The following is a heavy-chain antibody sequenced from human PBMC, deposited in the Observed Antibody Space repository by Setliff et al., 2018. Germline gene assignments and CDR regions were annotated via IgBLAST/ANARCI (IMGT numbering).Heavy chain of an antibody. Sequence: GGSLRLSCEASGFAFASYNMIWVRQAPGKGLEWVSSLSSANNYIVYADSVKGRFTISRDNAKSSLYLQMNSLSAEDTAIYYCAGSRTYIPVLDYCGQGTLVTVS. D-gene: IGHD2-2*01. CDR1: GFAFASYN. J-gene: IGHJ4*02. CDR3: AGSRTYIPVLDY. V-gene: IGHV3-21*01. CDR2: LSSANNYI.